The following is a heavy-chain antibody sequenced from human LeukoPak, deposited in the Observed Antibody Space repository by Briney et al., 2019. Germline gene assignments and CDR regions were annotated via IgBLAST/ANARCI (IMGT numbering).Heavy chain of an antibody. CDR1: GYSFTSYC. CDR3: ARHVVYYYGSGRHDPHWFDP. V-gene: IGHV5-10-1*01. CDR2: IDPSDSYT. J-gene: IGHJ5*02. D-gene: IGHD3-10*01. Sequence: GESLRISCKGSGYSFTSYCISWVRQMPGKGLEWMGRIDPSDSYTNYSPSFQGHVTISADKSISTAYLQWSSLKASDNAMYYCARHVVYYYGSGRHDPHWFDPWGQGTLVTVSS.